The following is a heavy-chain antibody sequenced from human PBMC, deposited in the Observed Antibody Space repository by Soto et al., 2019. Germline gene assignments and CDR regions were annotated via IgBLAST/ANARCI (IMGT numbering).Heavy chain of an antibody. CDR3: ARNPQLYAAFDI. V-gene: IGHV4-59*01. D-gene: IGHD2-8*01. CDR1: GGSLSSYY. J-gene: IGHJ3*02. Sequence: QVQLQESGPGLVKPSETLSLTCTVSGGSLSSYYWSWIRQPPGKGLEWIGYIYYSGSTNYNPSLKSRDTISVNTSKNQFSLKLSSVTAADTAVYYCARNPQLYAAFDIWGQGTMVTVSS. CDR2: IYYSGST.